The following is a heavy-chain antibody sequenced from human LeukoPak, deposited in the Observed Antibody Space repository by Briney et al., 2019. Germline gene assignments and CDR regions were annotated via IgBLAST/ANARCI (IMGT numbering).Heavy chain of an antibody. CDR1: GGSFSGYY. J-gene: IGHJ5*02. CDR3: ARAVVAATTPTNWFDP. CDR2: INHSGST. D-gene: IGHD2-15*01. V-gene: IGHV4-34*01. Sequence: SETLSLTCAVYGGSFSGYYWRWIRQPPGKGLEWIGEINHSGSTNYNPSLKSRVTISVDTSKNQFSLKLSSVTAADTAVYYCARAVVAATTPTNWFDPWGQGTLVTVSS.